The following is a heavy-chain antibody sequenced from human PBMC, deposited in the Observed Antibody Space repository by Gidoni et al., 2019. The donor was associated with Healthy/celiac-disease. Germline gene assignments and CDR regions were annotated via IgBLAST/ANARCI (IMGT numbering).Heavy chain of an antibody. CDR3: ARLCGDYVWYFDY. CDR2: IYYSGRT. V-gene: IGHV4-39*01. D-gene: IGHD4-17*01. CDR1: GGSISSSRYY. Sequence: QLQLQESGPGLVKPSETLSLPCTVSGGSISSSRYYWGWIRQPPVKGLELIGSIYYSGRTYYNTSLKSRVTISVDTSKNQFSLKLSSVTAADTAVYYCARLCGDYVWYFDYWGQGTLVTVSS. J-gene: IGHJ4*02.